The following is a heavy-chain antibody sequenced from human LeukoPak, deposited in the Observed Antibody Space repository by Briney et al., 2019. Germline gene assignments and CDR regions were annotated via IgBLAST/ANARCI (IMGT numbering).Heavy chain of an antibody. Sequence: SVKVSCKASGGTFSSYAISWVRQAPGQGLEWMGGIIPIFGTANYAQKFQGRVAITADESTSTAYMELSSLRSEDTAVYYCARSIAAASYGTFDYWGQGTLVTVSS. J-gene: IGHJ4*02. V-gene: IGHV1-69*01. CDR3: ARSIAAASYGTFDY. CDR1: GGTFSSYA. CDR2: IIPIFGTA. D-gene: IGHD6-13*01.